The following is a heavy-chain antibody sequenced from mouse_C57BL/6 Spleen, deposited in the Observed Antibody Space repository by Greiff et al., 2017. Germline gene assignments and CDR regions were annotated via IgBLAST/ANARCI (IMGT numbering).Heavy chain of an antibody. J-gene: IGHJ4*01. Sequence: QVQLKQSGPELVKPGASVKISCKASGYAFSSSWMNWVKQRPGKGLEWIGRIYPGDGDTNYNGKFKGKATLTADKSSSTAYMQLSSLTSEDSAVYFCARRLLRSWALAYWGQGTSVTVS. V-gene: IGHV1-82*01. CDR1: GYAFSSSW. CDR3: ARRLLRSWALAY. CDR2: IYPGDGDT. D-gene: IGHD1-1*01.